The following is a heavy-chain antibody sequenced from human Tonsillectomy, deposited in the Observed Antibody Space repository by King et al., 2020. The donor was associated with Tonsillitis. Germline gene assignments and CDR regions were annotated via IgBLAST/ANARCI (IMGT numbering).Heavy chain of an antibody. CDR1: GFTFSNHA. Sequence: VQLVESGGGVVQPGRSLRLSCAVSGFTFSNHAVHWVRQAPGKGLEWVAVISYDGSDKNYADSVKGRFTISRDNSKNTLYLQMSSLRPEDTAVYYCARDRTGTTLCLDYWGQGTLVTVAA. CDR3: ARDRTGTTLCLDY. V-gene: IGHV3-30-3*01. CDR2: ISYDGSDK. D-gene: IGHD1-14*01. J-gene: IGHJ4*02.